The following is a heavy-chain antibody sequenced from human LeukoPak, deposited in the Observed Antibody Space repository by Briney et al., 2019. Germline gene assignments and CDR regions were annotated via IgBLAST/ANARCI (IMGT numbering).Heavy chain of an antibody. Sequence: GGSLRLSCAASGFTFSSYGMHWVRQAPGKGLEWVAVISYDGSNKYYADSVKGRFTISRDNSKNTLYLQMNSLRAEDTAVYYCAKDLSSYYLDYWGQGTLVTVSS. D-gene: IGHD2-15*01. CDR3: AKDLSSYYLDY. J-gene: IGHJ4*02. CDR1: GFTFSSYG. V-gene: IGHV3-30*18. CDR2: ISYDGSNK.